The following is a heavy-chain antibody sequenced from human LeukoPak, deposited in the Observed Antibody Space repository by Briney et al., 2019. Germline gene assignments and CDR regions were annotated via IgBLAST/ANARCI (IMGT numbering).Heavy chain of an antibody. J-gene: IGHJ5*02. D-gene: IGHD5-24*01. CDR2: IYHSGST. CDR3: ARLGSRHGYNWGDL. V-gene: IGHV4-4*02. Sequence: SGTLSLTCAVSGGSISSSNWWSWVRQPPGKGLEWIGEIYHSGSTNYNPSLKSRVTISVDKSKNQFSLKLSSVTAADTAVYYCARLGSRHGYNWGDLWGQGTLVSVSS. CDR1: GGSISSSNW.